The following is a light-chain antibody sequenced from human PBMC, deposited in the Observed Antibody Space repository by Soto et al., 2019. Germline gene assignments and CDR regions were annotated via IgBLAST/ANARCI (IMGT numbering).Light chain of an antibody. CDR3: AAWDASLSGWV. CDR2: SNN. J-gene: IGLJ3*02. CDR1: SSNIGSNT. V-gene: IGLV1-44*01. Sequence: QSVLTQPPSASGTPGQRVTISCSGSSSNIGSNTVNWYQQLPGTAPKLLIYSNNQRPSGVPDRFSGAKSGTSASLAISGLRPEDEADYFCAAWDASLSGWVFGGGTKLTVL.